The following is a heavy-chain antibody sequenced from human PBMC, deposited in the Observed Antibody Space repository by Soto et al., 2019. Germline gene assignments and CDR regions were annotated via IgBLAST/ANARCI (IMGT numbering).Heavy chain of an antibody. CDR1: GFTFSSYN. D-gene: IGHD6-13*01. CDR2: ITSSSTYI. J-gene: IGHJ6*02. Sequence: GGSLRLSCAASGFTFSSYNMNWVRQAPGKGLEWVSSITSSSTYIYYADSAKGRFTISRDNAKNSLYLQMNSLRAEDTAVYYCARPGSSRTDYYYYGMDVWGQGTTVTVSS. V-gene: IGHV3-21*01. CDR3: ARPGSSRTDYYYYGMDV.